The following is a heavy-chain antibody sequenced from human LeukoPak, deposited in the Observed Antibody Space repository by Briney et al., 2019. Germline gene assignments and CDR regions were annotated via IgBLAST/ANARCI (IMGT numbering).Heavy chain of an antibody. V-gene: IGHV1-2*02. CDR2: ISERGGT. D-gene: IGHD6-19*01. J-gene: IGHJ4*02. CDR3: ARGHDVAASFDY. CDR1: GYTFTDYY. Sequence: ASVKVSCKASGYTFTDYYMIWVRQAPGQGLEWLGWISERGGTYYAQKFQGRVTMTRDTSIRTAYMELSRLTSDDTAVYYCARGHDVAASFDYWGQGSLVTVSS.